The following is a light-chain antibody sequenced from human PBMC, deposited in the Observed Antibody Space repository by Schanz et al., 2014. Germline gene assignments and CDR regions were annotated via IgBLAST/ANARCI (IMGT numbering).Light chain of an antibody. V-gene: IGLV2-14*01. CDR2: DVS. Sequence: QSALTQPASVSGSSGQSIAISCTGTSSDVGGYNYVSWYHQHPGKAPKLVIYDVSNRPSGVSNRFSGSKSGNTASLTISGLQAEDEADYYCSSYTSSSTLVFGGGTKLTVL. CDR1: SSDVGGYNY. CDR3: SSYTSSSTLV. J-gene: IGLJ2*01.